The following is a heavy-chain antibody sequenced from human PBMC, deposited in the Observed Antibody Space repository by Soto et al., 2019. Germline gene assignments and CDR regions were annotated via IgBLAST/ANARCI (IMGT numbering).Heavy chain of an antibody. CDR3: AKDQSEYSSSSDPFDY. CDR1: GFTFSSYA. D-gene: IGHD6-6*01. V-gene: IGHV3-23*01. Sequence: EVQLLESGGGLVQPEGSLRLSCAASGFTFSSYAMSWVRQAPGKGLEWVSAISGSGGSTYYADSVKGRFTISRDNSKNTMYLQMNSLRAEDTAVYYCAKDQSEYSSSSDPFDYWGQGTLVTVSS. J-gene: IGHJ4*02. CDR2: ISGSGGST.